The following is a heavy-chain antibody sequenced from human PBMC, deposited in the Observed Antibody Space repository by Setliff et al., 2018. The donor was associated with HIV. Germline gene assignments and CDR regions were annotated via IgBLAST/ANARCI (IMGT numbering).Heavy chain of an antibody. CDR3: VRFYGSYDVGGFDI. D-gene: IGHD3-16*01. Sequence: PGGSLKICCKGSGYSFITDWIGWVRQRPGKGLEWMDIMNPDGSNTRYSPSFQGQVTISVDESISTAYLQWSSRKSSETAFYYCVRFYGSYDVGGFDIWGQGTKVTVSS. CDR1: GYSFITDW. CDR2: MNPDGSNT. V-gene: IGHV5-51*01. J-gene: IGHJ3*02.